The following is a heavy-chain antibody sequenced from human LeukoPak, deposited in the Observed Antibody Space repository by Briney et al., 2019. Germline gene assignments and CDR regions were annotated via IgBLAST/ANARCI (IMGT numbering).Heavy chain of an antibody. CDR2: ISSSSSYI. V-gene: IGHV3-21*01. Sequence: GGSLRLSCAASGFTFSSYSMNWVRQAPGKGLEWVSSISSSSSYIYYADSVKGRFTISRDNAKNSLYLQMNSLRAEDTAVYYCARDPGLGDYWDYYMYVWGKGTTVTVSS. D-gene: IGHD4-17*01. CDR3: ARDPGLGDYWDYYMYV. CDR1: GFTFSSYS. J-gene: IGHJ6*03.